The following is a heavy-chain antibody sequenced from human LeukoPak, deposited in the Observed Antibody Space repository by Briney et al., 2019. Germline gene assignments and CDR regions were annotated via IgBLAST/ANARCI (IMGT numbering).Heavy chain of an antibody. J-gene: IGHJ3*02. CDR3: TRDSGYNAFDI. Sequence: PGGSLRLSCAASGFTLSSSWMAWVRQAPGKGLEWVGNIKEDGTVKNYVVSVRGRFTISRDNAKNSLYLQMNSLRGEDTAVYYCTRDSGYNAFDIWGQGTMVTVSS. CDR2: IKEDGTVK. V-gene: IGHV3-7*01. D-gene: IGHD5-12*01. CDR1: GFTLSSSW.